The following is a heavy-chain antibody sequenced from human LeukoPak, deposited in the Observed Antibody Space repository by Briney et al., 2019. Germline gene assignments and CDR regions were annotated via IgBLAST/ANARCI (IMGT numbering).Heavy chain of an antibody. CDR1: GFTFSSYS. CDR3: ARDQGGGYSYGWQSFDY. J-gene: IGHJ4*02. D-gene: IGHD5-18*01. Sequence: GGSLRLSCAASGFTFSSYSMNWVRQAPGKGLEWVSYISSSSSTIYYADSVKGRFTISRDNAKNSLYLQMNSLRAEDTAVYYCARDQGGGYSYGWQSFDYWGQGTLVTVSS. CDR2: ISSSSSTI. V-gene: IGHV3-48*04.